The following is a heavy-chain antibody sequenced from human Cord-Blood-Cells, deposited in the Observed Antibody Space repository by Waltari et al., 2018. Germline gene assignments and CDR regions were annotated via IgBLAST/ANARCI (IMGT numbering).Heavy chain of an antibody. CDR2: INHSGST. Sequence: QVQLQQWGAGLLKPSETLSLTCPVYGGSFRGSYWSWIRQPPGKGLEWIGEINHSGSTNYNPSLKSRVTISVDTSKNQFSLKLSSVTAADTAVYYCARVGRYSSGWYTGGSDYWGQGTLVTVSS. CDR1: GGSFRGSY. J-gene: IGHJ4*02. D-gene: IGHD6-19*01. V-gene: IGHV4-34*01. CDR3: ARVGRYSSGWYTGGSDY.